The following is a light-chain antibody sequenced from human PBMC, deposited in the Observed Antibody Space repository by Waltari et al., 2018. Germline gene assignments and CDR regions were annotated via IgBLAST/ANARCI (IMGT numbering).Light chain of an antibody. CDR1: SPNLGTHY. CDR2: RNN. J-gene: IGLJ2*01. Sequence: QSVLTQPPSAYATPGPRATIPCPARSPNLGTHYPSSSQQLPGTTPKPLIYRNNQRPSGVPDRFSGSKSGTSASLAISGLRSEDEADYYCAAWDDSLSVHVVFGGGTKLTVL. CDR3: AAWDDSLSVHVV. V-gene: IGLV1-47*01.